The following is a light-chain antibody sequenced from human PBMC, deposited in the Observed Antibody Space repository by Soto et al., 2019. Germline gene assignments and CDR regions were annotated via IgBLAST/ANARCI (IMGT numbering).Light chain of an antibody. CDR2: AAS. V-gene: IGKV1-39*01. CDR1: QSISSY. CDR3: QQSYSTPWT. Sequence: EIQMTQSPSSLSASVGDRATITCRASQSISSYLNWYQQKPGKAPKLLIYAASSLKSGVPSRFSGSGSGTDFTLTISSLQPEDFATYYCQQSYSTPWTFGQGTKVEIK. J-gene: IGKJ1*01.